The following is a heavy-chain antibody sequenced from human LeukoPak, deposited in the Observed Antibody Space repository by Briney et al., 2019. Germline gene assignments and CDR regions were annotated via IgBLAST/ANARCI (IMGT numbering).Heavy chain of an antibody. J-gene: IGHJ4*02. CDR1: GYTFTNYG. CDR2: RSAYNGNT. CDR3: ARDHSSSCQLFDY. V-gene: IGHV1-18*01. Sequence: ASVKISCKASGYTFTNYGITWVRQAPGQGLEWMGWRSAYNGNTKYAQTLQGRVTMTTDTSTSTAYMELRSLRSDDTAVYYCARDHSSSCQLFDYWGQGTLVTVSS. D-gene: IGHD6-13*01.